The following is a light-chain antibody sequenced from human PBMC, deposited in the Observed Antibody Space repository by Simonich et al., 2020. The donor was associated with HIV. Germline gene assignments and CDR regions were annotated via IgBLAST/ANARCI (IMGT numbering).Light chain of an antibody. J-gene: IGKJ2*01. V-gene: IGKV1-39*01. CDR1: QSISRN. Sequence: DIQMTQSPSSLSASVGDRVTITCRASQSISRNLNWYQQKPGKAPKLLIYAASSLQSEVPSRFSGSGSGTDVTLTISSLQPDDFATYYCQQSYSTLMYTFGQGTKLEIK. CDR3: QQSYSTLMYT. CDR2: AAS.